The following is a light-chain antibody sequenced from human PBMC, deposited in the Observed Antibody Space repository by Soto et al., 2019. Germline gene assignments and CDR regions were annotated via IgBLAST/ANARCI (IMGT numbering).Light chain of an antibody. Sequence: QSALTQPPSVSGSPGQSVTISCTGTSSDVGSYNRVSWYQQPPGTAPKLMIYEVSNRPSGVPDRFSGSKSGNTASLTISGLQAEDEADYYCSLHTSSSDYVFGNETKLTVL. CDR2: EVS. CDR3: SLHTSSSDYV. V-gene: IGLV2-18*01. CDR1: SSDVGSYNR. J-gene: IGLJ1*01.